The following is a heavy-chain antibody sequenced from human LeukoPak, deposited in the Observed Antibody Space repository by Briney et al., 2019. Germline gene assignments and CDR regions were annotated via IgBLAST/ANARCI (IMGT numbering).Heavy chain of an antibody. V-gene: IGHV4-59*01. CDR3: ARDAWGEKNWFDP. J-gene: IGHJ5*02. CDR1: GGSISSYY. Sequence: SETLSLTCTVSGGSISSYYWSWIRQPPGKGLEWIGYIYYSGSTNYNPSLKSRVTISVDTSKNQFSLKLSSVTAADTAVYYCARDAWGEKNWFDPWGQGTLVTVSS. D-gene: IGHD1-26*01. CDR2: IYYSGST.